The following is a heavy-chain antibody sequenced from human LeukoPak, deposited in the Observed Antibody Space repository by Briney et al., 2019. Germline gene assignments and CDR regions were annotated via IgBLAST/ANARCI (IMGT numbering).Heavy chain of an antibody. J-gene: IGHJ6*04. CDR2: ISSGSTI. D-gene: IGHD3-10*02. V-gene: IGHV3-69-1*02. CDR3: AELGITMIGGV. CDR1: GFTFSDYY. Sequence: GGSLRLSCAASGFTFSDYYMSWIRQAPGKGLEWVSYISSGSTIYYAGSVKGRFTISRDNAKNSLYLQMNSLRAEDTAVYYCAELGITMIGGVWGKGTTVTISS.